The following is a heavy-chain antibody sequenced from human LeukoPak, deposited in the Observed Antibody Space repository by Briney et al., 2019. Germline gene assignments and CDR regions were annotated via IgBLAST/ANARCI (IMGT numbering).Heavy chain of an antibody. Sequence: SETLSLTCTVSSGSVSSGSYYWSWIRQPPGKGLEWIGYISYRGSTNYNPSLKSRVTISVDTSTNQFSLKLSSVTAADTAVYYCARESAYFHSGYFDYWGQGTLVTVSS. CDR1: SGSVSSGSYY. V-gene: IGHV4-61*01. CDR3: ARESAYFHSGYFDY. J-gene: IGHJ4*02. D-gene: IGHD6-19*01. CDR2: ISYRGST.